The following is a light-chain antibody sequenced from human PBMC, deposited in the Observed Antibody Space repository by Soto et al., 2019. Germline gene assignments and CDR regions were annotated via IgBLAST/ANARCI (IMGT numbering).Light chain of an antibody. J-gene: IGKJ1*01. CDR3: QQYGSSPGT. CDR1: QSVSSSY. Sequence: EIVLTQSPGTLSLSPGERATLSCRASQSVSSSYLAWYQQKPGQAPRLLIYGASIRATGIQDRFSGSGSGTDFTLTISRLEPEDFAVYYCQQYGSSPGTFGQGTKVEIK. CDR2: GAS. V-gene: IGKV3-20*01.